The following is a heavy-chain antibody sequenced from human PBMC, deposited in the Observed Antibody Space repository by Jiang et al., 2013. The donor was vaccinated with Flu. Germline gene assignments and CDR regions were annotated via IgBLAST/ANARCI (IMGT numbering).Heavy chain of an antibody. Sequence: KPTQTLTLTCTFSGFSLSTSGMCVSWIRQPPGKALEWLALIDWDDDKYYSTSLKTRLTISKDTSKNXVVLTMTNMDPVDTATYYCARRGDGYHIGAFDIWGQGTMVTVSS. J-gene: IGHJ3*02. V-gene: IGHV2-70*01. D-gene: IGHD5-24*01. CDR2: IDWDDDK. CDR3: ARRGDGYHIGAFDI. CDR1: GFSLSTSGMC.